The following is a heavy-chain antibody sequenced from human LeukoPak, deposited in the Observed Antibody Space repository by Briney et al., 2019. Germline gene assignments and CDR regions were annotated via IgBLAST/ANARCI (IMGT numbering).Heavy chain of an antibody. CDR3: TXXXXXXTTGYFNY. J-gene: IGHJ4*02. CDR2: IKSKTDGGTT. D-gene: IGHD4-17*01. V-gene: IGHV3-15*01. CDR1: GFTFSNAW. Sequence: GGSLRFSCATSGFTFSNAWMSWVRQAPGKGLEWVGRIKSKTDGGTTEYAAPVRGRFTISRDDSKNTVYLQMNSLKIDDTAVYYCTXXXXXXTTGYFNYWGQGTLVTV.